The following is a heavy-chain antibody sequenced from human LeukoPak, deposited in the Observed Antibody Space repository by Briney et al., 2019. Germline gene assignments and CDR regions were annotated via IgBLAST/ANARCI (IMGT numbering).Heavy chain of an antibody. Sequence: SETLSLTCTVSGGSISGYFWSWIRQPAGKGLEWIGRIYTSGSTNYNPSLKSRVTISVDTSKNQFSLKLSSVTAADTAVYYCARAAPRVHYYYYMDVWGKGTTVTVSS. V-gene: IGHV4-4*07. J-gene: IGHJ6*03. CDR1: GGSISGYF. CDR3: ARAAPRVHYYYYMDV. CDR2: IYTSGST.